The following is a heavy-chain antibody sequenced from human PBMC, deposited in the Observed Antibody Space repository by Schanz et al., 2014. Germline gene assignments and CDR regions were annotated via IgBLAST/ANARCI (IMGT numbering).Heavy chain of an antibody. Sequence: QVQLVQSGAEVKKPGSSVKVSCKASGGTFSSSTLTWVRQAPGQGLEWMGRIIPILDKTNYAQMFQGRVTMTADKSTSTVYMEVSGLRSEDTAVYDCANVDRTRYYAMDDWGQGTTVTVSS. V-gene: IGHV1-69*02. CDR1: GGTFSSST. CDR2: IIPILDKT. D-gene: IGHD3-9*01. CDR3: ANVDRTRYYAMDD. J-gene: IGHJ6*02.